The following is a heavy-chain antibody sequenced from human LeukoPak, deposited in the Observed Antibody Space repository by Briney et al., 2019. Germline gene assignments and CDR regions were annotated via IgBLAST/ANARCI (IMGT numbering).Heavy chain of an antibody. J-gene: IGHJ6*03. CDR3: ARGHGKVRFFEWLSYYYYYMGV. D-gene: IGHD3-3*01. Sequence: PSETLSLTCADHGGSLRGYNWRWIRQPPGKGLEWIGEINHSGSTNYNPSLKSRVTISVDTSKNQFSLKLSSVTAADTAVYYCARGHGKVRFFEWLSYYYYYMGVWGKGTTVTVSS. V-gene: IGHV4-34*01. CDR1: GGSLRGYN. CDR2: INHSGST.